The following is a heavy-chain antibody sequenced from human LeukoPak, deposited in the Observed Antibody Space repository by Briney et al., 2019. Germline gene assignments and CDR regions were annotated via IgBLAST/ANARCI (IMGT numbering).Heavy chain of an antibody. CDR1: EYTFTSYA. Sequence: ASVKVSCEASEYTFTSYAMHWVRQAPGQRLEWMGWINAGNGNTKYSQKFQGRVTITRDTSASTAYMELSSLRSEDTAVYYCAKEDDISTGYVDYWGQGTLVTVSS. CDR2: INAGNGNT. D-gene: IGHD3-9*01. J-gene: IGHJ4*02. V-gene: IGHV1-3*01. CDR3: AKEDDISTGYVDY.